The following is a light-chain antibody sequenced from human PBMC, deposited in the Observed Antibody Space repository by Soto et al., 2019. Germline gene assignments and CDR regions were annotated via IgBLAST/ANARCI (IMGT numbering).Light chain of an antibody. V-gene: IGKV3-20*01. Sequence: EIVLTQSPGTLSLSPGERATLSCRARQSVSSSYLAWYQQKPGQGPRLLIYGASSRATGIPDRFSCSGSGTDLTLTISRLEPEDFAVYYCQQYGSSPLIPFGQGTRREMK. CDR2: GAS. J-gene: IGKJ5*01. CDR1: QSVSSSY. CDR3: QQYGSSPLIP.